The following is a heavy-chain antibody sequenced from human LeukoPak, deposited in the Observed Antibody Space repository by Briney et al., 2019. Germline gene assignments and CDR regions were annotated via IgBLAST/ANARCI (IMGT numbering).Heavy chain of an antibody. V-gene: IGHV1-18*04. CDR2: ISAYNGNT. CDR3: ASSRAGGYFDY. D-gene: IGHD3-16*01. Sequence: RASVKVSCKASGYTFTSYGISWVRQAPGQGLERMGWISAYNGNTNYAQKLQGRVTMTTDTSTSTAYMELRSLRSDDTAVYYCASSRAGGYFDYWGQGTLVTVSS. J-gene: IGHJ4*02. CDR1: GYTFTSYG.